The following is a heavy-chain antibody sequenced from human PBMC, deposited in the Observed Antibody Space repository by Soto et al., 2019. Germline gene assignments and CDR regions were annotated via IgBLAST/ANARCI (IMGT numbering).Heavy chain of an antibody. CDR1: GFTFSSYA. D-gene: IGHD1-26*01. Sequence: GGSLRLSCSASGFTFSSYAMHWVRQAPGKGLEYVSAISSNGGSTYYADSVKGRFTISRDNSKNTLYLQMNSLRAEDTAVYYCEKSLSAGATTPFDYWRQGTLVTVSS. CDR3: EKSLSAGATTPFDY. J-gene: IGHJ4*02. CDR2: ISSNGGST. V-gene: IGHV3-64*04.